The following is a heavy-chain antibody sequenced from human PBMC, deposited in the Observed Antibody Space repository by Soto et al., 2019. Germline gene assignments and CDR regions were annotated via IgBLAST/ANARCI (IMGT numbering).Heavy chain of an antibody. CDR3: ARDTGEHQWLEGGMDV. D-gene: IGHD6-19*01. CDR1: GFTFSSYA. CDR2: ISYDGSNK. Sequence: QVPLVESGGGVVQPGRSLRLSCAASGFTFSSYAMHWVRQAPGKGLEWVAVISYDGSNKYYADSVKGRFTISRDNSKNTLYLQMNSLRAEDTAVYYCARDTGEHQWLEGGMDVWGQGTTVTVSS. J-gene: IGHJ6*02. V-gene: IGHV3-30-3*01.